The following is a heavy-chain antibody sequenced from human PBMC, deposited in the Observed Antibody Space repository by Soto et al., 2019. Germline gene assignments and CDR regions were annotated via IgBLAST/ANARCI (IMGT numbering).Heavy chain of an antibody. CDR2: INPSGGYT. J-gene: IGHJ5*02. D-gene: IGHD3-9*01. Sequence: ASVKVSCKASGYTFSSYYMNWGRQAPGQSLEWLGIINPSGGYTTYAQRFLGRVTMTSDTSTSTVHMELGSLTSEDTAVYYCTKDAKFDDIYTGYFVNDLWGQGTPVTVSS. CDR1: GYTFSSYY. CDR3: TKDAKFDDIYTGYFVNDL. V-gene: IGHV1-46*01.